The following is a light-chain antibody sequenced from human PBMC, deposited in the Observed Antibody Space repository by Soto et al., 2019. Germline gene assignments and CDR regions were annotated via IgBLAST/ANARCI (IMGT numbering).Light chain of an antibody. Sequence: DIQMTQSPSSLSASVGDRVTITCRASQGISNFLAWYQQKPGKVPKLLISAASTLESGVPSRFSGSGSGTDFTLTITSLQPEDAATYYCQKYRSVITVGQGTRLEIK. CDR1: QGISNF. J-gene: IGKJ5*01. V-gene: IGKV1-27*01. CDR3: QKYRSVIT. CDR2: AAS.